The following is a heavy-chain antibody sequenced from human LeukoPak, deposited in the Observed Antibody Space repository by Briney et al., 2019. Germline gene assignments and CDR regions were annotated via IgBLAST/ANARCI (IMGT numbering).Heavy chain of an antibody. Sequence: SETLSRTCTVSGGSISSYYWSWIRQPAGKGLEGIGRIYTSGSTNYNPSLKSRVTMSVDTSKNQFSLKLSSVTAADTAVYYCARDGPYYDFWSGPEYYFDYWGQGTLVTVSS. CDR2: IYTSGST. J-gene: IGHJ4*02. CDR3: ARDGPYYDFWSGPEYYFDY. V-gene: IGHV4-4*07. CDR1: GGSISSYY. D-gene: IGHD3-3*01.